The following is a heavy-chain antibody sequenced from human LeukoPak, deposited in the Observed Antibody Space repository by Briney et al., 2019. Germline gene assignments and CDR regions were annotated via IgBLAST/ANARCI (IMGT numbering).Heavy chain of an antibody. CDR3: ARVRSEPTYYYDSSGYSIDY. CDR2: IYYSGST. J-gene: IGHJ4*02. CDR1: GGSISSSSYY. D-gene: IGHD3-22*01. V-gene: IGHV4-39*07. Sequence: SETLSLTCTVSGGSISSSSYYWGWIRQPPGKGLEWIGSIYYSGSTYYNPSLKSRVTISVDTSKNQFSLKLSSVTAADTAVYYCARVRSEPTYYYDSSGYSIDYWGQGTLVTVSS.